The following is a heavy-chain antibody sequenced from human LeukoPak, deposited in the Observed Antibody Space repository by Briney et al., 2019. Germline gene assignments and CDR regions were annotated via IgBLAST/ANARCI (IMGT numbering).Heavy chain of an antibody. V-gene: IGHV3-30*02. Sequence: GGSLRLSCAASGFTFITYGMHWVRQAPGKGLEWVAFIRYDSSNKYYRDSVKGRSTISRDNSKNTLYLQMNSLRAEDTAVYFCAKDKDPWKSTSISDFDYWGQGSLVTVSS. J-gene: IGHJ4*02. CDR2: IRYDSSNK. CDR3: AKDKDPWKSTSISDFDY. D-gene: IGHD1-1*01. CDR1: GFTFITYG.